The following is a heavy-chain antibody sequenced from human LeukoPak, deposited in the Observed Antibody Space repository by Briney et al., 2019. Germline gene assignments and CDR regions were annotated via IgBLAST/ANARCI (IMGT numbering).Heavy chain of an antibody. V-gene: IGHV3-21*01. D-gene: IGHD5-12*01. CDR3: ARDRRGYSGYDEGAYFDY. J-gene: IGHJ4*02. CDR2: ISSSSSYI. CDR1: GFTFSSYS. Sequence: GGSLRLSCAASGFTFSSYSMNWVRQAPGKGLEWVSSISSSSSYICYADSVKGRFTISRDNAKNSLYLQMNSLRAEDTAVYYCARDRRGYSGYDEGAYFDYWGQGTLVIVSS.